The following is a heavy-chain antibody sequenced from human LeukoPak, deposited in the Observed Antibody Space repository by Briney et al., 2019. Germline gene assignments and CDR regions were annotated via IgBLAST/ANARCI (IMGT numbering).Heavy chain of an antibody. D-gene: IGHD3-22*01. CDR3: VRISDYYDSSGRRFYYFDF. CDR1: GYTLYTYG. CDR2: INAYNGNT. V-gene: IGHV1-18*01. J-gene: IGHJ4*02. Sequence: GASVKVSCKASGYTLYTYGISWVRQAPGQGLEWMGWINAYNGNTNYAQKLQDRVTVTTDTSTSTAYMELRSLRSDDTAVYYCVRISDYYDSSGRRFYYFDFWGQGTLVTVSS.